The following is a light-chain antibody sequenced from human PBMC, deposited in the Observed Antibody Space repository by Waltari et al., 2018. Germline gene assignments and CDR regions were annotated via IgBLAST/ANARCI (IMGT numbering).Light chain of an antibody. CDR1: QSVSNN. J-gene: IGKJ1*01. V-gene: IGKV3-15*01. CDR2: GAS. Sequence: EIVITQSPATLSLSPGERATLSCRASQSVSNNLAWYQQRPGQAPRLLIYGASTRATGVPARFSGSGSGTEFTLTISSLQSEDVAVYYCQQYYGIPGFGQGTKVEIK. CDR3: QQYYGIPG.